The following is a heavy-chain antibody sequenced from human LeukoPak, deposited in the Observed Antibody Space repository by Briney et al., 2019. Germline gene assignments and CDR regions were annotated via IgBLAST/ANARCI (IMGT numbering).Heavy chain of an antibody. J-gene: IGHJ4*02. CDR1: GYTLTELS. V-gene: IGHV1-24*01. Sequence: GASVKVSCTVSGYTLTELSMHWVRQAPGKGLEWMGGFDPEDGETIYAQKFQGRVTMTEDTSTDTAYMELSSLRSEDTAVYYCATAVLTTVTFDYWGQGTLVTVSS. D-gene: IGHD4-17*01. CDR3: ATAVLTTVTFDY. CDR2: FDPEDGET.